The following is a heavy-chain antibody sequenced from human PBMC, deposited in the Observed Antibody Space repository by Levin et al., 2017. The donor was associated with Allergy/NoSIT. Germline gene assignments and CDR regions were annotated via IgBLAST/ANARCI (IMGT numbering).Heavy chain of an antibody. D-gene: IGHD5-18*01. CDR3: ARHLGFSSGPDYYYYAMDV. CDR2: IFYSGNT. CDR1: GGSIRTSNYY. J-gene: IGHJ6*02. Sequence: SSETLSLTCTVSGGSIRTSNYYWGWIRQPPGKGLEWIGSIFYSGNTYYNASLKSRVTISADTSENQFTLNLKSLTAADTAVYYCARHLGFSSGPDYYYYAMDVWGQGTTVTVSS. V-gene: IGHV4-39*01.